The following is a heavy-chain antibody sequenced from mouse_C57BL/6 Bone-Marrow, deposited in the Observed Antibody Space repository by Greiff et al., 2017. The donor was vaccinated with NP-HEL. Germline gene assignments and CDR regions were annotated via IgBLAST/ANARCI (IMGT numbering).Heavy chain of an antibody. CDR2: ISSGGDYI. J-gene: IGHJ1*03. V-gene: IGHV5-9-1*02. CDR3: TRVPVITTVVGYFDV. Sequence: EVQGVESGEGLVKPGGSLKLSCAASGFTFSSYAMSWVRQTPEKRLEWVAYISSGGDYIYYADTVKGRFTISRDNARNTLYLQMSSLKSEDTAMYYCTRVPVITTVVGYFDVWGTGTTVTVSS. CDR1: GFTFSSYA. D-gene: IGHD1-1*01.